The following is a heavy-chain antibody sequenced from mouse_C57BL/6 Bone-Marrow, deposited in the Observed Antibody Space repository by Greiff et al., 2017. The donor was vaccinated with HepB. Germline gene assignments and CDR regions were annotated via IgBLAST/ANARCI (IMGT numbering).Heavy chain of an antibody. CDR2: INPNDGDT. CDR1: GYSFTDYS. D-gene: IGHD2-4*01. Sequence: EVQLQESGPELVKPGASVKISCKASGYSFTDYSMNWVKQSNGKSLEWIGEINPNDGDTSYNQKFKGKATLTVDQSSSTDYMQLTSLTSEDSALYYCARAEGSYYDDGWFDFWGPGTLVTVSA. J-gene: IGHJ3*01. CDR3: ARAEGSYYDDGWFDF. V-gene: IGHV1-39*01.